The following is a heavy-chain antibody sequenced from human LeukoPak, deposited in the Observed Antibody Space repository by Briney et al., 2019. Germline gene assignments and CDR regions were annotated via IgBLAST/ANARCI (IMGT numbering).Heavy chain of an antibody. J-gene: IGHJ6*02. D-gene: IGHD6-19*01. Sequence: KPSETLSLTCTVSGGSISSSSYYWGWIRQPPGKGLEWIGEIFHSGSTNYNPSLKSRVTISVDKSRNQFSLKLSTVTAADTAIYYCARHRGSGGRYGMDVWGQGTTVTVSS. V-gene: IGHV4-39*07. CDR3: ARHRGSGGRYGMDV. CDR1: GGSISSSSYY. CDR2: IFHSGST.